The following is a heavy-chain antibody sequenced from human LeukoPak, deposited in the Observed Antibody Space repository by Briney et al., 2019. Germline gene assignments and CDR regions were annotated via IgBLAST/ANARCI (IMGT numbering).Heavy chain of an antibody. CDR3: ARVLYDSSGYYFAY. CDR2: IYYSGST. V-gene: IGHV4-61*01. CDR1: GGSVSSGSYY. Sequence: SETLSLTCTVSGGSVSSGSYYWSWIRQPPGKGLEWIGYIYYSGSTNYNPSLRSRVTISVDTSKNQFSLKLSSVTAADTAVYYCARVLYDSSGYYFAYWGQGTLVTVSS. J-gene: IGHJ4*02. D-gene: IGHD3-22*01.